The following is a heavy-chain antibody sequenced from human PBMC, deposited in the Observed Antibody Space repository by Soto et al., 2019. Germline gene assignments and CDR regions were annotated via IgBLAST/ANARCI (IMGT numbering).Heavy chain of an antibody. V-gene: IGHV3-23*01. D-gene: IGHD3-22*01. CDR3: AKDWLHYYDSTADHSPHYYYYGMDV. CDR1: GFTFSSYA. CDR2: ISGSGDST. Sequence: QPGGSLRLSCAASGFTFSSYAMSWVRQAPGKGLEWVSGISGSGDSTHYADSVKGRFTISRDKSQKTLYLQMNSLRVEDTAVYYCAKDWLHYYDSTADHSPHYYYYGMDVWGQGTTVTVSS. J-gene: IGHJ6*02.